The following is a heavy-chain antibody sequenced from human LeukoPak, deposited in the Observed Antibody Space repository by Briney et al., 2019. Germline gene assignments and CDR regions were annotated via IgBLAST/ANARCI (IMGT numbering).Heavy chain of an antibody. Sequence: GASVKVSCKASGYTFISYAMNWVRQAPGQGLEWMGWINTNTGNPTYAQGFTGRFVFSLDTSVSTAYLQISSLKTEDTAVYYCARARYDYVWGSYLYYYYYMDVWGKGTTVTVSS. J-gene: IGHJ6*03. V-gene: IGHV7-4-1*02. D-gene: IGHD3-16*02. CDR1: GYTFISYA. CDR3: ARARYDYVWGSYLYYYYYMDV. CDR2: INTNTGNP.